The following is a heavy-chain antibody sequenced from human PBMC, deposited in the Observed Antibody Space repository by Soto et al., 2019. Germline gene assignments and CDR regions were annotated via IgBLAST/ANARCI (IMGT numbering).Heavy chain of an antibody. V-gene: IGHV4-39*01. CDR1: GGSISSSSYY. D-gene: IGHD3-9*01. J-gene: IGHJ3*02. CDR2: IYYSGST. CDR3: AIYLAILRYFDWLSFFGAFDI. Sequence: QLQLQESGPGLVKPSETLSLTCTVSGGSISSSSYYWGWIRQPPGKGLEWIGSIYYSGSTYYNPSLKSRVTISVDTSKNQFSLKLSSLTAADTAVYYCAIYLAILRYFDWLSFFGAFDIWGQGTMVTVSS.